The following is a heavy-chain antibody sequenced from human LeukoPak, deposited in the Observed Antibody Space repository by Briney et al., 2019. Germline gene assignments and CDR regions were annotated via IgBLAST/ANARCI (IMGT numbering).Heavy chain of an antibody. V-gene: IGHV4-59*12. CDR1: RGSISNYY. J-gene: IGHJ4*02. CDR2: IYSSGST. CDR3: ARGASILPFDY. Sequence: SETLSLTCTVSRGSISNYYWSWIRQPPGKGLELIGYIYSSGSTNYNPSLKSRVTISVDTSKNQFSLNLSSVTAADTAVYYCARGASILPFDYWGQGTLVTVSS.